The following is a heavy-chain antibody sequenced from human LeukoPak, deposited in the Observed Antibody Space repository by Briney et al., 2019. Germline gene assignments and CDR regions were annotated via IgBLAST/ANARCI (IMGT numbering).Heavy chain of an antibody. CDR1: GFTFYMYA. D-gene: IGHD3-22*01. CDR3: AKDRPNFHENSGHYYRRDGDS. V-gene: IGHV3-23*01. Sequence: GGSLRLSCQASGFTFYMYAMSWVRQAPGKGLEWVASMCGTAGCTFYPDSVKGRFTISRDNSKNVLYLRTNSLTAEDTAIYYCAKDRPNFHENSGHYYRRDGDSWGQGTLVTVSS. J-gene: IGHJ5*01. CDR2: MCGTAGCT.